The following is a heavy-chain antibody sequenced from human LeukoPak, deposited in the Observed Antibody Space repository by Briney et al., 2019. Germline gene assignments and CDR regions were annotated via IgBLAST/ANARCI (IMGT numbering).Heavy chain of an antibody. CDR1: GFTFSTYS. CDR2: INSISTTI. D-gene: IGHD6-13*01. J-gene: IGHJ4*02. V-gene: IGHV3-48*01. Sequence: GGSLRLSCAASGFTFSTYSMNWVRQARRKGLEWVSFINSISTTIYYADSVKGRFTISRDNAKDSLYLQMNSLRAEDTAVYYCARDRTSSSWSYYFDYWGQGTLVTVSS. CDR3: ARDRTSSSWSYYFDY.